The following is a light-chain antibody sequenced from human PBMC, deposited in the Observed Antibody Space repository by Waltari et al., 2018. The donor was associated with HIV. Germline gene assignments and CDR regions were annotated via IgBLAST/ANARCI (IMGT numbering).Light chain of an antibody. Sequence: VLTQSPGTLSSSPGERTTLSCRASQSVRSPSLAWYQQKPGKAPRLLIYGASRRAHGIPDRCSGSGAVTDFSLTISRLQPEDCAVYYCQQYAASPLTFGGGTKVEIK. CDR3: QQYAASPLT. V-gene: IGKV3-20*01. CDR2: GAS. CDR1: QSVRSPS. J-gene: IGKJ4*01.